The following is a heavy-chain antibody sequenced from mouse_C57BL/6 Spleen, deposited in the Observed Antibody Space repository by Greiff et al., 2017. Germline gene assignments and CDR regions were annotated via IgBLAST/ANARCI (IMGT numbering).Heavy chain of an antibody. CDR1: GFTFSSYA. V-gene: IGHV5-4*01. CDR3: TRDRNYYLDY. CDR2: ISDGGSYT. D-gene: IGHD2-1*01. Sequence: EVMLVESGGGLVKPGGSLKLSCAASGFTFSSYAMSWVRQTPEKRLEWVATISDGGSYTYYPDNVKGRFTISRDNAKNNLYLQMSHLKSEDTAMYYCTRDRNYYLDYWGQGTTLTVSS. J-gene: IGHJ2*01.